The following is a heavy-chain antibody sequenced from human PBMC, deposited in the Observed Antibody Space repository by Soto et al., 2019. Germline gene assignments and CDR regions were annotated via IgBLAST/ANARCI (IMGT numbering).Heavy chain of an antibody. Sequence: QLQLQESGPGLVKPSETLSLTCTVSGGSITSSSYYWGWIRQPTGKGLEWIGSIYYSGTTYYNPSLKSRVTIYVDTSKNQFSLKLSSVTAADTAVYYCARQSGNNYYYYYYMDVWGKGTTVTVSS. CDR1: GGSITSSSYY. D-gene: IGHD5-12*01. CDR3: ARQSGNNYYYYYYMDV. CDR2: IYYSGTT. J-gene: IGHJ6*03. V-gene: IGHV4-39*01.